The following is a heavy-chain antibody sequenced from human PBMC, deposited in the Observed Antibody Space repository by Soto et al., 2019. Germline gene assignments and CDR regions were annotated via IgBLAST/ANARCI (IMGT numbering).Heavy chain of an antibody. D-gene: IGHD5-12*01. J-gene: IGHJ4*02. Sequence: GGSLRLSCAASGFTFSSYAMHWVRQAPGKGLEWVAVISYDGSNKYYADSVKGRFTISRDNSKNTLYLQMNSLRAEDTAVYYCARVSLEGRDGYNSPFDYWGQGTLVTVSS. CDR1: GFTFSSYA. CDR2: ISYDGSNK. V-gene: IGHV3-30-3*01. CDR3: ARVSLEGRDGYNSPFDY.